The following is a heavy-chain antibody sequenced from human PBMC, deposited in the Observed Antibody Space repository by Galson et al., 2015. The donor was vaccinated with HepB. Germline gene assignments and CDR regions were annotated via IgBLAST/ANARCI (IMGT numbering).Heavy chain of an antibody. CDR1: GFTFSSFS. V-gene: IGHV3-23*01. CDR3: ARVPAYGDFIPRYFDS. D-gene: IGHD4-17*01. CDR2: ISSSGDST. J-gene: IGHJ4*02. Sequence: SLRLSCAVSGFTFSSFSMSWVRQGPGKGLHWVSGISSSGDSTYYADSVKGRFTISRDNSKNTVSLQMNSLTVEDAAVYYCARVPAYGDFIPRYFDSWGQGTLVTVSS.